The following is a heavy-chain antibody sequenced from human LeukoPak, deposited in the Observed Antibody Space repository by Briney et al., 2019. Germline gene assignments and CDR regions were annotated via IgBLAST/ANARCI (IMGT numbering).Heavy chain of an antibody. CDR3: ARALYDSSGYYSYYFDY. J-gene: IGHJ4*02. V-gene: IGHV4-59*01. D-gene: IGHD3-22*01. Sequence: PSKTLSLTCTVSGGSISSYYWSWIRQPPGKGLEWIGYIYYSGSTNYNPSLKSRVTISVDTSKNQFSLKLSSVTAADTAVYYCARALYDSSGYYSYYFDYWGQGTLVTVSS. CDR2: IYYSGST. CDR1: GGSISSYY.